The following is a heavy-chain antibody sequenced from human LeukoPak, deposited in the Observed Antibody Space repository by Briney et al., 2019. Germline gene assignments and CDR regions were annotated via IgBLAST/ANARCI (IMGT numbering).Heavy chain of an antibody. CDR3: ARVVRGVVTSNWFDP. Sequence: SETLSLTCNVSGDSIKSNYWTWIRQPPGKGLVWIGFVHGDGTTNYNPSLNSRVTTSIDPSENKFSLRLNSVTAADTAVYYCARVVRGVVTSNWFDPWGQGIPVTVSS. J-gene: IGHJ5*02. D-gene: IGHD2-21*02. CDR1: GDSIKSNY. CDR2: VHGDGTT. V-gene: IGHV4-59*01.